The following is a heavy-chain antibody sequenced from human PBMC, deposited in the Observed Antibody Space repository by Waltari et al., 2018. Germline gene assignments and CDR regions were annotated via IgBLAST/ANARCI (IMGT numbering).Heavy chain of an antibody. CDR2: LNSGGTT. CDR1: GFTVSSNY. CDR3: ALYSGFDC. D-gene: IGHD3-10*01. J-gene: IGHJ4*02. V-gene: IGHV3-53*02. Sequence: EVQLVETGGGLIQPGGSLRLSCAASGFTVSSNYMSWVSQAPGKGLEWVSVLNSGGTTYYADPVKGRFTISRDNSKNTLYLQRNSLRVEDTAVYYCALYSGFDCWGQGTLVTVSS.